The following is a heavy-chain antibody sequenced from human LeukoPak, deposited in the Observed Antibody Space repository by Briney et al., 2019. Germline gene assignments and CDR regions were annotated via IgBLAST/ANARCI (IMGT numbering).Heavy chain of an antibody. CDR3: ARDRRYCRGGSCYYYYYGMDV. CDR1: GFTFSSYA. D-gene: IGHD2-15*01. Sequence: GGSLRLSCAASGFTFSSYAMHWVRQAPGKGLEWVAVISYDGSNKYYADSVKGRFTISRDNSKNTLYLQMNSLRAEDTAVYYCARDRRYCRGGSCYYYYYGMDVWGQGTTVTVSS. CDR2: ISYDGSNK. V-gene: IGHV3-30-3*01. J-gene: IGHJ6*02.